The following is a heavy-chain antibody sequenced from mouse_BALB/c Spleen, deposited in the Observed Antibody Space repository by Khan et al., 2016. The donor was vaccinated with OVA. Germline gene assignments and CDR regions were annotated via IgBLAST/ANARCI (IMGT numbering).Heavy chain of an antibody. V-gene: IGHV1S135*01. D-gene: IGHD2-2*01. CDR3: TRHGYVAWFTY. CDR1: GYSFTTYY. Sequence: EVQLQQSGPELMKPGTSVKISCKASGYSFTTYYIHWVMQSHGTSLEWIGYIDPFSGGTNYNQKFKDKATLTVDKSSSTAYIQLSNLTSDDSAVYYCTRHGYVAWFTYWGQGTLVTVSA. J-gene: IGHJ3*01. CDR2: IDPFSGGT.